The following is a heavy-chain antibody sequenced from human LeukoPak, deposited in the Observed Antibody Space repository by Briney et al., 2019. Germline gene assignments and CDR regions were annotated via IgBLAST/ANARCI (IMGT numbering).Heavy chain of an antibody. J-gene: IGHJ4*02. Sequence: PGGSLRLSRAASGFTFSSYAMSWVRQAPGKGLEWVSSISGSGGSTYYADSVKGRFTISRDNSKNTLYLQMNSLRAEDTAVYYCAKRGFWSGYYRIDYWGQGTLVTVSS. V-gene: IGHV3-23*01. D-gene: IGHD3-3*01. CDR2: ISGSGGST. CDR1: GFTFSSYA. CDR3: AKRGFWSGYYRIDY.